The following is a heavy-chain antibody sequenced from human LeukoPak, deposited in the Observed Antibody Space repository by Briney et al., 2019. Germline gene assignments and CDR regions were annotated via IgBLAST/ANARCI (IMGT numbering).Heavy chain of an antibody. V-gene: IGHV3-23*01. Sequence: PGGSLRLSCAASGFTFSSYAMSRVRQAPGKGLEWVSAISGSGGSTYYADSVKGRFTISRDNSKNTLYLQMNSLRAEDTAVYYCAKDPVKYSSSWSYYFDYWGQGTLVTVSS. D-gene: IGHD6-13*01. CDR1: GFTFSSYA. CDR2: ISGSGGST. J-gene: IGHJ4*02. CDR3: AKDPVKYSSSWSYYFDY.